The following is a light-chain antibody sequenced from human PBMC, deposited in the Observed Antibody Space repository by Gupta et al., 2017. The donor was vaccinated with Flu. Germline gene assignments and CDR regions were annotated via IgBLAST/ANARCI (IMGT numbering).Light chain of an antibody. V-gene: IGLV8-61*01. CDR2: STN. Sequence: QTVVTQEPSFSASPGGTVTPTCGLSSGSVSTSYYPSWYQQTPGQAPRTLIYSTNTRSSGVPDRFSGSILGNKAALTITGAQADDESDYYCVLYMGSGIGVFGGGTKLTVL. J-gene: IGLJ3*02. CDR1: SGSVSTSYY. CDR3: VLYMGSGIGV.